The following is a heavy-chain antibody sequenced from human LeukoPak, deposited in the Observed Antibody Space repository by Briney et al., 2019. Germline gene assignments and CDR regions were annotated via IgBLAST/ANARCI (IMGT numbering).Heavy chain of an antibody. CDR1: GGSIGGHTFY. Sequence: SETLSLTCNVSGGSIGGHTFYWDWIRQPPGKGLEWIATIYYNGNTFYNPSLKSRVAISIDMSKSQFSLHLSSVTAADTAIYYCARMTALAGHRGAFDIWGPGTMVTVSS. D-gene: IGHD6-19*01. CDR2: IYYNGNT. CDR3: ARMTALAGHRGAFDI. J-gene: IGHJ3*02. V-gene: IGHV4-39*01.